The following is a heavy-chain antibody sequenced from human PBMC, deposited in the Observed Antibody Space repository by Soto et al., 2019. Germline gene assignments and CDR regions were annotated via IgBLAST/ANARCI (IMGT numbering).Heavy chain of an antibody. J-gene: IGHJ6*02. Sequence: QVQLAQSGAEVKNPGASVKVSCKASGYTFTRYGFSWVRQAPGQGLEWMGWISTYNENTKYPQKFQGRITMTTDTPTSTAYMEMRSLTSDDTAVYYCAREGYCSSGSCALYSHDYFGMDVWGQGTTVTVSS. V-gene: IGHV1-18*01. CDR1: GYTFTRYG. CDR2: ISTYNENT. CDR3: AREGYCSSGSCALYSHDYFGMDV. D-gene: IGHD2-15*01.